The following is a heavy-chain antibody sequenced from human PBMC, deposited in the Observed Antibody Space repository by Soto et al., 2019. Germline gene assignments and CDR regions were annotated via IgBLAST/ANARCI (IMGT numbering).Heavy chain of an antibody. CDR2: IYYLGNT. D-gene: IGHD2-15*01. CDR1: GGSISSDFHY. J-gene: IGHJ4*02. V-gene: IGHV4-39*01. CDR3: ARRYCSEGSCYEKIDS. Sequence: SETLSLTCTVSGGSISSDFHYWGWIRRPPGKGLEWIASIYYLGNTYYNPSLKSRVSVSVDTAKSQFSLRLSSVTAADTAVYYCARRYCSEGSCYEKIDSWGQGTLVTVAS.